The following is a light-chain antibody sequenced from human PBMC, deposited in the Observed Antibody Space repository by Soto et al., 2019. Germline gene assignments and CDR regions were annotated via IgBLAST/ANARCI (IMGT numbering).Light chain of an antibody. Sequence: EIVMTQSPATLSVSPGERAIFSCRASQSVDSKLAWYQQKLGQAPRLLIYDASTRATGIPARFSGSGSGTECTHTISSLQSEDFAIYYCQQYYVWNTFGGGTKVEIK. CDR2: DAS. CDR1: QSVDSK. CDR3: QQYYVWNT. J-gene: IGKJ4*02. V-gene: IGKV3D-15*01.